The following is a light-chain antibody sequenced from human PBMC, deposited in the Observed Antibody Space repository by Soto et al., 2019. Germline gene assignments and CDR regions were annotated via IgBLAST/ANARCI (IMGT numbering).Light chain of an antibody. Sequence: NFMLTQPQFVSESPGKTVTISCTGSGGSIADNFVQWFQQRPGSAPTSVIFEDNKRPSGVPDRFSGSIDSSSNSASLTISGLMTEDEAVYYCQSYAGTYYWVFGGGTKVTVL. CDR2: EDN. J-gene: IGLJ3*02. V-gene: IGLV6-57*02. CDR3: QSYAGTYYWV. CDR1: GGSIADNF.